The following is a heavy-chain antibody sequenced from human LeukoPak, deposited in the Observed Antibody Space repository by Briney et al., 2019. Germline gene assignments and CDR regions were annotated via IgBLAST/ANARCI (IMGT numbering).Heavy chain of an antibody. CDR3: ARIDYYDSSGYYH. J-gene: IGHJ5*02. V-gene: IGHV5-51*01. CDR2: IYPGDSDT. Sequence: GESLKISCKGSGYSFTSYWTGWVRQMPGKGLEWMGIIYPGDSDTRYSPSFQGQVTISADKSISTAYLQWSSLKASDTAMYYCARIDYYDSSGYYHWGQGTLVTVSS. CDR1: GYSFTSYW. D-gene: IGHD3-22*01.